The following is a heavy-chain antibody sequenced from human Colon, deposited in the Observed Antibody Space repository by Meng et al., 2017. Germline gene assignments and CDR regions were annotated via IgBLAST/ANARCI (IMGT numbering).Heavy chain of an antibody. CDR3: VRQGMTSYSWGY. J-gene: IGHJ4*02. D-gene: IGHD3-9*01. Sequence: QVQLQASGAGLAKPSGTLSRPCAVSSGSISSSNWWSWVRQPPGKGLEWIGEISQSGTTYYNPSLKSRVTITGDWSKNQFSLNLNSVTAADTALYYCVRQGMTSYSWGYWGQGTLVTVSS. CDR1: SGSISSSNW. CDR2: ISQSGTT. V-gene: IGHV4-4*02.